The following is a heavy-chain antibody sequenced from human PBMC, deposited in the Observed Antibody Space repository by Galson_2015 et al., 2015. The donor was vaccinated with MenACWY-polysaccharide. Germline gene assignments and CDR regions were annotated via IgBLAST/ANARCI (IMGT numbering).Heavy chain of an antibody. D-gene: IGHD3-10*01. CDR3: ARERGPFDAFDV. V-gene: IGHV3-33*01. CDR2: IWSNGINN. CDR1: GFSLSTCV. J-gene: IGHJ3*01. Sequence: LTLSCAVSGFSLSTCVMHWVRQAPGKGLEWLAVIWSNGINNYYSDSVRGRFTISRDDSKHSLLLQMNRLRVDETAVYYCARERGPFDAFDVWGQGTRGTVSS.